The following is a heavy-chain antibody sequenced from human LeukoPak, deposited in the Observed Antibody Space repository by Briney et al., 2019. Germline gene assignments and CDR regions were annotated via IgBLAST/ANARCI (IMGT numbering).Heavy chain of an antibody. D-gene: IGHD3-10*01. CDR3: ARDLVSGSGSYGH. CDR2: ISGDGGT. V-gene: IGHV3-74*01. CDR1: GFTFGSYW. Sequence: GGSLRLSCVASGFTFGSYWMHWVRQAPGKGPAWVSRISGDGGTYYADSVKGRFTISRDNAKNTLYLQMNSLRAEDTAVYYCARDLVSGSGSYGHWGQGTLVTV. J-gene: IGHJ4*02.